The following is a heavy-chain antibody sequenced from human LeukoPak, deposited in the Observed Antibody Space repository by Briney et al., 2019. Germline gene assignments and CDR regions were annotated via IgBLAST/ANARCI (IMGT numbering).Heavy chain of an antibody. CDR2: IRYDGSNK. CDR3: NSCLYPDSTIGAI. V-gene: IGHV3-30*02. Sequence: PGGSLRLSCAASGFTFSSYGMHWVRQAPGKGLEWVAFIRYDGSNKYYADSVKGRFTISRDNSKNTLYLQMNSLRAEDTAVYYCNSCLYPDSTIGAIWGQGTMVTVSS. D-gene: IGHD3-3*01. J-gene: IGHJ3*02. CDR1: GFTFSSYG.